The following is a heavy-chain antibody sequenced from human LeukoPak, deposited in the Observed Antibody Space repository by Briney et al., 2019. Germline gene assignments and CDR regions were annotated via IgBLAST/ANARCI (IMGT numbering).Heavy chain of an antibody. CDR2: IYYSGST. CDR3: ARGYGGTYDY. J-gene: IGHJ4*02. D-gene: IGHD4-23*01. V-gene: IGHV4-61*01. CDR1: GYSISSGYY. Sequence: SETLSLTCTVSGYSISSGYYWSWIRQPPGKGLEWIGYIYYSGSTNYNPSLKSRVTISVDTSKNQFSLKLSSVTAADTAVYYCARGYGGTYDYWGQGTLVTVSS.